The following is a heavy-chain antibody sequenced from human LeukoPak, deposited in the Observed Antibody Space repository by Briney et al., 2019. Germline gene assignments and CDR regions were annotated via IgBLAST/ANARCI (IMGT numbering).Heavy chain of an antibody. D-gene: IGHD2-21*01. CDR3: VQVWRDT. Sequence: GGSLRLSCAASGFTFSNYWMSWVRQAPGKGLEWVANINQDSSEKYYVDSVKGRFTISRDNAKNSLYLQLNTLRPEDTAVYYCVQVWRDTWGQGNLVTAS. J-gene: IGHJ5*02. CDR1: GFTFSNYW. V-gene: IGHV3-7*01. CDR2: INQDSSEK.